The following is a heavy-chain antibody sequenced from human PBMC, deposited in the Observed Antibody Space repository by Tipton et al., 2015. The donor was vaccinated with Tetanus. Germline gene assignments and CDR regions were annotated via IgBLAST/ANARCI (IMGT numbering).Heavy chain of an antibody. D-gene: IGHD6-19*01. V-gene: IGHV4-39*01. J-gene: IGHJ4*02. CDR1: GGSISSSSYY. Sequence: TLSLTCTVSGGSISSSSYYWGWIRQPPGKGLEWIGSIYYSGSTYYTPSLKSRVTISVDTSKNQFSLKLSSVTAADTAVYYCARHQMSAGGAGGIAVAGPRFDYWGQGTLVTVSS. CDR3: ARHQMSAGGAGGIAVAGPRFDY. CDR2: IYYSGST.